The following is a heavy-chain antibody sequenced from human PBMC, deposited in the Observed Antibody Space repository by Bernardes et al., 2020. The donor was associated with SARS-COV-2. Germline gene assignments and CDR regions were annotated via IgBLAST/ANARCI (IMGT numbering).Heavy chain of an antibody. CDR1: DYTLTNYW. CDR2: IYPGDSDT. J-gene: IGHJ6*02. D-gene: IGHD4-17*01. V-gene: IGHV5-51*01. Sequence: GATLKTSSKGSDYTLTNYWIGWVRPIPGKGLEWMGIIYPGDSDTKYSPSFQGRVTISADKSVNTAYLQWSSLKASDTAIYYCARRRYGDFGVDVWGQGTTVTVSS. CDR3: ARRRYGDFGVDV.